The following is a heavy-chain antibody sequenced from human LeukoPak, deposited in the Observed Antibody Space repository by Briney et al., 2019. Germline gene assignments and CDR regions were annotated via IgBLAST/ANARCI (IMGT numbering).Heavy chain of an antibody. Sequence: GGSLRLSCAASGFTFSSYGMHWVRQAPGKGLEWVAVISYDGSNKYYADSVKGRFTISRDNSKNTLYLQMNSLRAEDTAVYYCARDREQQLVLNWFDPWGQGTLVTVSS. V-gene: IGHV3-30*03. D-gene: IGHD6-13*01. J-gene: IGHJ5*02. CDR3: ARDREQQLVLNWFDP. CDR1: GFTFSSYG. CDR2: ISYDGSNK.